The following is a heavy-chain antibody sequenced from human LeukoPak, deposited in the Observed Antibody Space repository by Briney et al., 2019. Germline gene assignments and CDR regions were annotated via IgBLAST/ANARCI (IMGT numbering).Heavy chain of an antibody. CDR2: IKKDDGSEK. Sequence: GGSLRLSCAASGFSFSGYWMSWVRQAPGKGLEGVANIKKDDGSEKYYADSVKGRFTLSRTKAKNILYLQMNRLRVEETAVFYCVRDFVYSSGWGQGTLVTVSS. D-gene: IGHD5-18*01. CDR3: VRDFVYSSG. V-gene: IGHV3-7*03. CDR1: GFSFSGYW. J-gene: IGHJ4*02.